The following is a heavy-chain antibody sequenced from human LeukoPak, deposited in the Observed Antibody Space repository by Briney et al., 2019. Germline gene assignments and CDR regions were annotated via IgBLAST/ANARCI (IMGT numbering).Heavy chain of an antibody. CDR3: ARSLRWPKGDAFDI. CDR2: IYYSGST. J-gene: IGHJ3*02. D-gene: IGHD2-15*01. CDR1: GGSISSYY. Sequence: KPSETLSLTCTVSGGSISSYYWSWIRQPPGKGLEWIGYIYYSGSTNYNPSLKSRVTISVDTSKNQFSLKLSSVTAADTAVYYCARSLRWPKGDAFDIWGQGTMVTVSS. V-gene: IGHV4-59*01.